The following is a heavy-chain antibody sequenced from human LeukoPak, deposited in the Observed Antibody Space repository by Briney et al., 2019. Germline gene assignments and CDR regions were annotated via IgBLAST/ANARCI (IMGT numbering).Heavy chain of an antibody. J-gene: IGHJ6*02. CDR3: AKDMRSSSPNFHYYGMDV. V-gene: IGHV3-23*01. D-gene: IGHD6-6*01. Sequence: GGSLRLSCAASGFTFTSYSMNWVRQAPGKGLEWVSTISGGGGTTYYADSVKGRFTISRDNSKNTLYVQMNSLRAEDTAVYYCAKDMRSSSPNFHYYGMDVWGQGTTVTVSS. CDR2: ISGGGGTT. CDR1: GFTFTSYS.